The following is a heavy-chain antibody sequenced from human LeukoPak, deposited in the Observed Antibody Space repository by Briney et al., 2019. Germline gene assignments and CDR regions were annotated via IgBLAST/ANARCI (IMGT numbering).Heavy chain of an antibody. J-gene: IGHJ4*02. Sequence: GGSLRLSCAASGFTFSSYAMHWVRQAPGKGLEWVAVISYDGSNKYYADSVKGRFTISRDNSKNTLYLQMNSLRAEDTAVYYCARETEKYYYDSSGSLGYWGQGTLVTVSS. CDR3: ARETEKYYYDSSGSLGY. D-gene: IGHD3-22*01. CDR1: GFTFSSYA. V-gene: IGHV3-30-3*01. CDR2: ISYDGSNK.